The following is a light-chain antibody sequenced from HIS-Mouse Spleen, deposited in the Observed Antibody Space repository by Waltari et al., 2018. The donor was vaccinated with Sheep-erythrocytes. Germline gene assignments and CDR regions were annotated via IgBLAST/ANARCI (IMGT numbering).Light chain of an antibody. V-gene: IGLV2-11*01. CDR2: DVS. CDR1: SSDVGGYNY. J-gene: IGLJ1*01. Sequence: QSALTQPRSVSGSPGQSVTISCTGTSSDVGGYNYVSWYQQHPGKAPKLMIYDVSKRASGVPDRFSGSKSGNTASRTISGLQAEDEADYYCCSYAGSYNHVFATGTKVTVL. CDR3: CSYAGSYNHV.